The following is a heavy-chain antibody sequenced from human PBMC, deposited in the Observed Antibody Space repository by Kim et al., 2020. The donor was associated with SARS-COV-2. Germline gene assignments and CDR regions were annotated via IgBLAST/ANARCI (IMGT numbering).Heavy chain of an antibody. CDR3: ARDGYSYPAFDI. V-gene: IGHV1-18*01. J-gene: IGHJ3*02. D-gene: IGHD5-18*01. Sequence: NKAQKHQGKVTMSTATSTSTAYMELRSLRSDDTAVYYCARDGYSYPAFDIWGQGTMVTVSS.